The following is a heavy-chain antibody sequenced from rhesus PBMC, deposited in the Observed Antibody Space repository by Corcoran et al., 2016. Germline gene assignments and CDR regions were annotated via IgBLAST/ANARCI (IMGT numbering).Heavy chain of an antibody. V-gene: IGHV4-169*01. J-gene: IGHJ4*01. CDR2: IYGSGSST. CDR3: ARGRDMGDYFDY. CDR1: GGSIRSSS. Sequence: QLQLQESGPGLVKPSETLSVTCAVSGGSIRSSSWSWVRQAPGKGLEGIGDIYGSGSSTNYNPSLKSRVTLSVDTSKNQRSLKLSSVTTAETAVYYCARGRDMGDYFDYWGQGVLVTVSS. D-gene: IGHD3-34*01.